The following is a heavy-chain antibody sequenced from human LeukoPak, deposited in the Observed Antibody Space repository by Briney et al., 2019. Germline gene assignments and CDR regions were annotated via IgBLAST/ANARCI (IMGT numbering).Heavy chain of an antibody. CDR2: INPNSGGT. CDR3: ARGPYSSSYFVTTPWFDP. CDR1: GYTFTGYY. V-gene: IGHV1-2*02. Sequence: GASVKVSCKASGYTFTGYYIHWVRQAPGQGLEWMGWINPNSGGTNYAQKFQGRVTMTRDTSISTAYMDLSRLKSDDTAVYYCARGPYSSSYFVTTPWFDPWGQGTLVTVSS. J-gene: IGHJ5*02. D-gene: IGHD6-13*01.